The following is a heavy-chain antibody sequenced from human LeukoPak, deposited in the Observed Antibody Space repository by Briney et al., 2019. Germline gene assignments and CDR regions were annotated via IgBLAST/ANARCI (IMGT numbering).Heavy chain of an antibody. CDR1: GGSISSYY. V-gene: IGHV4-59*01. CDR3: ARGTVTGGSYFDFDY. D-gene: IGHD1-26*01. J-gene: IGHJ4*02. CDR2: IYYSGST. Sequence: SETLSLTCTVPGGSISSYYWSWIRQPPGKGLEWIGYIYYSGSTNYNPSLKSRVTISVDTSKNQFSLKLSSVTAADTAVYYCARGTVTGGSYFDFDYWGQGTLVTVSS.